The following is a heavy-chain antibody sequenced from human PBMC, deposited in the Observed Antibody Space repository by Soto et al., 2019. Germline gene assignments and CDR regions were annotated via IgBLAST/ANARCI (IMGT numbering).Heavy chain of an antibody. J-gene: IGHJ5*02. CDR3: AILVVAASNYNWFDP. CDR1: GGSISSYY. D-gene: IGHD2-15*01. V-gene: IGHV4-59*01. CDR2: IYYSGST. Sequence: SETLSLTCTVSGGSISSYYWSWIRQPPGKGLEWIGYIYYSGSTNYNPSLKSRVTISVDTSKNQFSLKLSSVTAADTAVYYCAILVVAASNYNWFDPWGQGTLVTVSS.